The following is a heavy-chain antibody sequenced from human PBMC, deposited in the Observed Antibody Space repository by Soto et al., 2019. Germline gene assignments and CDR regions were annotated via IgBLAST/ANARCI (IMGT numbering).Heavy chain of an antibody. J-gene: IGHJ6*02. D-gene: IGHD6-19*01. Sequence: RPALVNPTRSLSLNCTFSVFSLNKRGVGVGWIRQPPGKALEWLALIYWNDDKRYSPSLKSRLTITKDTSKNQVVLTMTNMDPVDTATYYCAHRRRDSSGPPSLYYYYGMDVWGQGTTVYVS. CDR2: IYWNDDK. CDR1: VFSLNKRGVG. CDR3: AHRRRDSSGPPSLYYYYGMDV. V-gene: IGHV2-5*01.